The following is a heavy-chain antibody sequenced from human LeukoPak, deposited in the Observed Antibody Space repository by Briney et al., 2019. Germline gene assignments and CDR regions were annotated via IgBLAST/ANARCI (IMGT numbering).Heavy chain of an antibody. J-gene: IGHJ4*02. CDR3: ARAGRGGFDFDY. V-gene: IGHV4-59*12. D-gene: IGHD3-16*01. Sequence: SETLSLTCTVSGGSISSYYWSWIRQPPGKGLEWIGHIHYTGSTNYNPSLKSRVTISLDTSKNQFSLHLSSVTAADTAVYSCARAGRGGFDFDYRGQGALVTVSS. CDR2: IHYTGST. CDR1: GGSISSYY.